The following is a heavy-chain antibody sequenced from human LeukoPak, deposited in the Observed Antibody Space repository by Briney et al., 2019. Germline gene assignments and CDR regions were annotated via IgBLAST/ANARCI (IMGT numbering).Heavy chain of an antibody. CDR2: IYYSGST. V-gene: IGHV4-59*01. D-gene: IGHD1-26*01. J-gene: IGHJ4*02. CDR1: GGSIRSYH. Sequence: SETLSLTCTVSGGSIRSYHWSWIRQPAGKGLEWMGHIYYSGSTNYNPSLKSRVTISVDTSKNQFSLKLSSVTAADTAVYYCASIRVGATSFDYWGQGTLVTVSS. CDR3: ASIRVGATSFDY.